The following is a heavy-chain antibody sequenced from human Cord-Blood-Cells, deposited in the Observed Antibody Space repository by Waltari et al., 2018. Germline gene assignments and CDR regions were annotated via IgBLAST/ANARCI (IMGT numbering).Heavy chain of an antibody. Sequence: QVQLQQWGAGLLTPSETLSLTCAVYGGSFRGYYWSWIRQPPGKGLEWIGEINHSGSTNYNPSLKRRVTISVDTSKNQFSLKLSSVTAADTAVYYCASNRLYYYYGMDVWGQGTTVTVSS. J-gene: IGHJ6*02. D-gene: IGHD6-25*01. CDR3: ASNRLYYYYGMDV. CDR2: INHSGST. V-gene: IGHV4-34*01. CDR1: GGSFRGYY.